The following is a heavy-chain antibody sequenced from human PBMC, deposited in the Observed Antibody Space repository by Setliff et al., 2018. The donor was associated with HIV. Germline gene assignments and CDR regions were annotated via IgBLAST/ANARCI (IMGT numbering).Heavy chain of an antibody. CDR3: ARVKPHLRRSGSYWIVDY. CDR1: GFTFSSYS. J-gene: IGHJ4*02. Sequence: GGSLRLSCAASGFTFSSYSMNWVRQAPGKGLEWASSISSSSSYIYYADSVKGRFTISRDNAKNSLYLQMNSLRAEDTAVYYCARVKPHLRRSGSYWIVDYWGQGTLVTVSS. V-gene: IGHV3-21*01. D-gene: IGHD1-26*01. CDR2: ISSSSSYI.